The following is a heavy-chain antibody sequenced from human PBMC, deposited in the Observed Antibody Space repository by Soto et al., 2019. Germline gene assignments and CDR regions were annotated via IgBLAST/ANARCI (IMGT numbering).Heavy chain of an antibody. V-gene: IGHV3-21*01. CDR1: GFTFRTYT. Sequence: LRLSCISSGFTFRTYTMNWVGQAPGKGLEWVSGIRGFSPYTFYAESVKGRFTISRDNAKNSLYLQMDSLRAEDTAVYYCARDRGYDAHDYYYNAMDVWGQGTTVTVSS. D-gene: IGHD3-10*01. CDR3: ARDRGYDAHDYYYNAMDV. CDR2: IRGFSPYT. J-gene: IGHJ6*02.